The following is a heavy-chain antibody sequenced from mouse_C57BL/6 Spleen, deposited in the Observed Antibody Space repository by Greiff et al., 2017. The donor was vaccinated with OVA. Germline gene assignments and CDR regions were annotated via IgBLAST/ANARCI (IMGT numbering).Heavy chain of an antibody. Sequence: VQLQQSGAELARPGASVKMSCKASGYTFTSYTMHWVKQRPGQGLEWIGYINPSSGYTKYNQKFKDKATLTADKSSSTAYMQLSSLTSEDSAVYYCARGAITTLGYFDYWGQGTTLTVSS. CDR3: ARGAITTLGYFDY. J-gene: IGHJ2*01. CDR1: GYTFTSYT. CDR2: INPSSGYT. V-gene: IGHV1-4*01. D-gene: IGHD1-1*01.